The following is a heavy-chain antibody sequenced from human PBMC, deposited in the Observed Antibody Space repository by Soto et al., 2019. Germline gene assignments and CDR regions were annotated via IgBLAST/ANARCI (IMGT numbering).Heavy chain of an antibody. V-gene: IGHV3-53*01. CDR3: ARVRLDYYYGMDV. CDR2: XXXGXSX. J-gene: IGHJ6*02. Sequence: GGSLRLSCAASGFTFSSNYISWVRQAPGKGLEXVSVXXXGXSXXXAXXXXGRFTISRDNSKNTLYLQMNSLRAEDTAVYYCARVRLDYYYGMDVWGQGTTVTVSS. CDR1: GFTFSSNY.